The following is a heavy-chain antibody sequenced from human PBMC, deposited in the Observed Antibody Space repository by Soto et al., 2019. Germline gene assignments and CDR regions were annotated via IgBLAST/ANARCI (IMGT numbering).Heavy chain of an antibody. D-gene: IGHD6-6*01. V-gene: IGHV1-2*04. Sequence: ASVKVSCKASGYTFTGYYMHWVRQAPGQGLEWMGWINPNSGGTNYAQKFQGWVTMTRDTSISTAYMELSRLRSDDTAVYYCAMSIEARPISGYFDYWGQGTLVTVSS. J-gene: IGHJ4*02. CDR1: GYTFTGYY. CDR3: AMSIEARPISGYFDY. CDR2: INPNSGGT.